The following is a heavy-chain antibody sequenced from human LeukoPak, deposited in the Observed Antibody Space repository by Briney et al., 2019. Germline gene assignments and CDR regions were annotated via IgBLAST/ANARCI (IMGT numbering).Heavy chain of an antibody. J-gene: IGHJ4*02. CDR2: INQYGSER. V-gene: IGHV3-7*01. CDR1: GFTFSSHR. D-gene: IGHD2-15*01. Sequence: GGSLRLSCAASGFTFSSHRMSWVRQAPGKGLEWVANINQYGSERNYVDSEKGRFTISRDNAKSSLYLQMNSLRAEDTAIYYCARDHVVDGLVFDYWGQGTLVTVSS. CDR3: ARDHVVDGLVFDY.